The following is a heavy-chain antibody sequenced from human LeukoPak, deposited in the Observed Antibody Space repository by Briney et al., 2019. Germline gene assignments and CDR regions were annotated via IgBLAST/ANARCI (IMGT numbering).Heavy chain of an antibody. CDR3: ARVRCGGDCYFDY. CDR1: GGTFSSYA. V-gene: IGHV1-69*01. J-gene: IGHJ4*02. Sequence: SVKVSCKASGGTFSSYAISWVRQAPGQGLEWMGGIIPIFGTANYAQKFQGRVTITADESTSTAYMELSSPRSEDTAVYYCARVRCGGDCYFDYWGQGTLATVSS. D-gene: IGHD2-21*02. CDR2: IIPIFGTA.